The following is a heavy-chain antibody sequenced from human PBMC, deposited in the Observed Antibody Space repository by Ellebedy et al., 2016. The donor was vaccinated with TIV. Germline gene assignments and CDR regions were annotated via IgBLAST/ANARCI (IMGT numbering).Heavy chain of an antibody. J-gene: IGHJ4*02. CDR2: ITWNSGTI. CDR3: VKALGSSGILDY. D-gene: IGHD6-19*01. V-gene: IGHV3-9*01. Sequence: SLKISCAASGFTFDDYAMHWVRQAPGKGLEWVSVITWNSGTIDYADSVKGRFTIARDNATDSLYLQLNSLRPEDTALYYCVKALGSSGILDYWGQGTLVTVSS. CDR1: GFTFDDYA.